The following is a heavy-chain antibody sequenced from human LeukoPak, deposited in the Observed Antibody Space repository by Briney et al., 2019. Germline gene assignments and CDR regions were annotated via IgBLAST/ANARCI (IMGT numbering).Heavy chain of an antibody. CDR1: GFSFSDYY. J-gene: IGHJ4*02. CDR2: ISSSSSYI. CDR3: ARGTMFPYYFDY. Sequence: GGSLRLSCAASGFSFSDYYMSWIRQAPGKGLEWVSFISSSSSYIYYADSVKGRFTISRDNAKNSLYLQMNSLRAEDTAVYYCARGTMFPYYFDYWGQGSLVTVSS. D-gene: IGHD3-10*02. V-gene: IGHV3-11*06.